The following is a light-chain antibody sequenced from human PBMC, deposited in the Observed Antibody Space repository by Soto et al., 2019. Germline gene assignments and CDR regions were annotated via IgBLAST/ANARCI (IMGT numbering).Light chain of an antibody. V-gene: IGKV3D-20*02. CDR1: QSVSSSY. CDR3: QQRSNWLT. CDR2: DAS. Sequence: EIVLTQSPGTLSLSPGERATLSCRASQSVSSSYLAWYQQKPGQAPRLLIYDASNRATGIPARFSGSGSGTGFTLTISSLEPEDFAIYYCQQRSNWLTFGPGTKVDIK. J-gene: IGKJ3*01.